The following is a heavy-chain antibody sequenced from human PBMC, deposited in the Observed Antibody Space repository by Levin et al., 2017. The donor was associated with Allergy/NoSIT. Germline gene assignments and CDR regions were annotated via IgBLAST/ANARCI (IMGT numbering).Heavy chain of an antibody. D-gene: IGHD4-17*01. CDR2: IYYSGTT. V-gene: IGHV4-39*01. CDR3: ARHLGGDRAYWYFDL. CDR1: GGSISSSTYY. J-gene: IGHJ2*01. Sequence: PSQTLSLTCTVSGGSISSSTYYWGWIRQPPGKGLESIGNIYYSGTTYYNPSLKSRVTISVDTSKNQFSLKLSSVTAADTAVYYCARHLGGDRAYWYFDLWGRGTLVTVSS.